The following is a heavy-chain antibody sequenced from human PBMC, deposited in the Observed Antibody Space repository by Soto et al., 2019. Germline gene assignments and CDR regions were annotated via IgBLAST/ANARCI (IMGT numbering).Heavy chain of an antibody. J-gene: IGHJ4*02. V-gene: IGHV3-74*01. CDR3: ARESEDLTSNFDY. Sequence: GGSLRLSCAASGFTFSSYWMHWVRQAPGKGLVWVSRVNSDGSSTSYADSVKGRFTISRDNAKSTLYLDMNSMSAEDTAVYYCARESEDLTSNFDYWGQGTLVTVSS. CDR2: VNSDGSST. CDR1: GFTFSSYW.